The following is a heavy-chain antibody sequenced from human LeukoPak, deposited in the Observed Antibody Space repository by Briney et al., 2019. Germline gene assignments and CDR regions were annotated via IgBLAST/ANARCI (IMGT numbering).Heavy chain of an antibody. CDR3: ARRFEDYYDSSGYPTPYDY. V-gene: IGHV4-39*01. D-gene: IGHD3-22*01. CDR1: GGSTSSSSYY. CDR2: IYYSGST. Sequence: SETLSLTCTVSGGSTSSSSYYWGWIRQPPGKGLEWIGSIYYSGSTYYNPSLKSRVTISVDTSKNQFSLKLSSVTAADTAVYYCARRFEDYYDSSGYPTPYDYWGQGTLVTVSS. J-gene: IGHJ4*02.